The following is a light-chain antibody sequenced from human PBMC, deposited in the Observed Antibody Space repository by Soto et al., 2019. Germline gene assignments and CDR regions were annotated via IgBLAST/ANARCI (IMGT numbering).Light chain of an antibody. CDR1: HCVSSY. CDR3: QQSGNWPN. J-gene: IGKJ5*01. V-gene: IGKV3-11*01. Sequence: IVMTQSTATLSVSPGERATLSCRASHCVSSYLACYHHKPGQSPRLLIYNASTRATGLPARFSGSGSGTDFTLTISSLEPEDFATYFCQQSGNWPNLGQGRRLEIK. CDR2: NAS.